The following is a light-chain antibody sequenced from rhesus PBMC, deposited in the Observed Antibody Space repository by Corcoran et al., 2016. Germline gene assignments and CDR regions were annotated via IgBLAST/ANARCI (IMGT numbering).Light chain of an antibody. J-gene: IGKJ1*01. CDR3: QQYSNSWT. Sequence: EIVMTQSPATLSLSPGERATLSCRASQSVSSRLAWYQQKPGQAPRLLIYDASSRASGIPDRFSGSGSGTEFTLTISSLEPEDFAVYYCQQYSNSWTFGQGTKGEIK. V-gene: IGKV3-42*03. CDR1: QSVSSR. CDR2: DAS.